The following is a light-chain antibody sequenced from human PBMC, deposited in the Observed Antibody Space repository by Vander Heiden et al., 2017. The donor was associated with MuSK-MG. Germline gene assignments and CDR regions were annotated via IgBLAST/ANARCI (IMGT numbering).Light chain of an antibody. Sequence: EIVLTQSPGTLSLSPGERATLSCRASQTVSSDYLAWYQQKPGQAPRLLIYGASSRATGIPDRFSGSGSGTDFTLTISRLEPEDFAMYYCQQDGSSPRTFGQGTKVXIK. CDR2: GAS. V-gene: IGKV3-20*01. J-gene: IGKJ1*01. CDR3: QQDGSSPRT. CDR1: QTVSSDY.